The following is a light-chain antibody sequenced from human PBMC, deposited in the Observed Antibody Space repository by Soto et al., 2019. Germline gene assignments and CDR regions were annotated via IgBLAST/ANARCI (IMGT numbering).Light chain of an antibody. Sequence: QSVVPHPASVSDSPGQSSTIPSAGTISDVGGYNHVSWYQQHADKAPKLLIHEVSNRPSGVSNRFSGSKSGNTASLTISGLQAEDEADYCCTSYTSISTYVFGTGTKVTV. CDR3: TSYTSISTYV. CDR2: EVS. V-gene: IGLV2-14*01. J-gene: IGLJ1*01. CDR1: ISDVGGYNH.